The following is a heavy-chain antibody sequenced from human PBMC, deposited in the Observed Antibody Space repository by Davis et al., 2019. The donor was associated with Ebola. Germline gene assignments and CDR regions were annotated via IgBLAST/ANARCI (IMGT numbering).Heavy chain of an antibody. CDR3: ARQGSSGWYDAFDI. J-gene: IGHJ3*02. Sequence: GESLKISCAASGFTFSSYAMHWVRQAPGKGLEWVAVISYDGSNKYYADSVKGRFTISRDNSKNTLYLQMNSLRAEDTAVYYCARQGSSGWYDAFDIWGQGTMVTVSS. CDR1: GFTFSSYA. D-gene: IGHD6-19*01. V-gene: IGHV3-30-3*01. CDR2: ISYDGSNK.